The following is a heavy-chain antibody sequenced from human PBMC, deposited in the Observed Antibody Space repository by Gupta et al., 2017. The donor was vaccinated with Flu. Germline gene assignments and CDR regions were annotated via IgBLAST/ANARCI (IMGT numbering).Heavy chain of an antibody. CDR2: IYTSGST. J-gene: IGHJ1*01. Sequence: QVQLQESGPGLVKPSQTLSLTCTVSGGSISSGSYYWSWIRQPAGKGLEWIGRIYTSGSTNYNPSLKSRVTISVDTSKNQFSLKLSSVTAADTAVYYCAGKMGGNSDRYFQHWGQGTLVTVSS. D-gene: IGHD4-23*01. CDR3: AGKMGGNSDRYFQH. CDR1: GGSISSGSYY. V-gene: IGHV4-61*02.